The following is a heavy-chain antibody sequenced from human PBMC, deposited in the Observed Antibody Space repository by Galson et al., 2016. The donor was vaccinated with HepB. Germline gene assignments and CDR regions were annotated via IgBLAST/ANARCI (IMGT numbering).Heavy chain of an antibody. CDR1: TFMFSSYT. CDR2: ISSDGGST. Sequence: SLRLSCAASTFMFSSYTMHWVRQAPGKGLEYVSAISSDGGSTYYIDSVEGRFTISRDNSKNSLYLQMTSLRTEDTAVYYCVSRGAQWLVTADSWGQGTLVVVSS. J-gene: IGHJ4*02. CDR3: VSRGAQWLVTADS. D-gene: IGHD5-12*01. V-gene: IGHV3-64D*06.